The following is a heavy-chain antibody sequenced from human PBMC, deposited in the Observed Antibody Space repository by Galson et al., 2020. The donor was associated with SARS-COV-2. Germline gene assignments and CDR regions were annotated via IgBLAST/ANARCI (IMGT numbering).Heavy chain of an antibody. CDR3: AREIGRHYVFDL. CDR2: IFHSGTT. D-gene: IGHD1-26*01. J-gene: IGHJ4*02. CDR1: GDSIRSDSYY. V-gene: IGHV4-39*07. Sequence: SETLSLTCTVSGDSIRSDSYYWGWVRQPPGKGLEWVGSIFHSGTTYYNPSLERRVTVAVDTSKNQFSLKLSSVTAADTAVYYCAREIGRHYVFDLWGQGTLVTVPS.